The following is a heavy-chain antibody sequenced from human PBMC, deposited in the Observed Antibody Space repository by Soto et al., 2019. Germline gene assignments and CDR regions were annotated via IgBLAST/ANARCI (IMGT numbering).Heavy chain of an antibody. D-gene: IGHD3-9*01. CDR3: TKDAKFDDIYTGYFVNDL. V-gene: IGHV1-8*02. Sequence: ASVKVSCKPSGYTFNTYYLHWVRQAPGQGLEWMGWVNPCNDNTDYAQRFQGRVTMTRNTSISTVYMEVSSLRSEDTAVYYCTKDAKFDDIYTGYFVNDLWGQG. CDR1: GYTFNTYY. J-gene: IGHJ5*02. CDR2: VNPCNDNT.